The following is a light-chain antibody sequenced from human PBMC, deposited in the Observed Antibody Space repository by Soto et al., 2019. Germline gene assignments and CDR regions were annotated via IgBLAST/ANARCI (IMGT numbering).Light chain of an antibody. V-gene: IGKV4-1*01. CDR3: QQYHSDPIT. Sequence: DFVMTQSPDYLAVSLGDRATINCKSSQSVLSTSNNENFLAWFQQKPGQPPKLLISWASTRESGVPDRFSGSGSGTDFTLIISTLQAEDVAVYYCQQYHSDPITFGQGTRLEIK. CDR1: QSVLSTSNNENF. CDR2: WAS. J-gene: IGKJ5*01.